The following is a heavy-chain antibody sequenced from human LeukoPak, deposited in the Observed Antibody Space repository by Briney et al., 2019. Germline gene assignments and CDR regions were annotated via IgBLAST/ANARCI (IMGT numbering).Heavy chain of an antibody. Sequence: GGSLRLSCAPSGFTFDDYAMHWVRHAPGEGLEWVSGISWNSGSIGYADSVEGRFTIYRDNAKNSLYLQMNGLRAEDTALYYCEKDKAAAPFGMDVWGQGTTVTVSS. CDR3: EKDKAAAPFGMDV. V-gene: IGHV3-9*01. D-gene: IGHD6-13*01. J-gene: IGHJ6*02. CDR1: GFTFDDYA. CDR2: ISWNSGSI.